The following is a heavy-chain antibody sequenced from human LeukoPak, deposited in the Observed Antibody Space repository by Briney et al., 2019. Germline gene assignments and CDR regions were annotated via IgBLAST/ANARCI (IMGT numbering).Heavy chain of an antibody. J-gene: IGHJ6*02. Sequence: PSETLSLTCTVSGGSISSSSYYWGWIRQPPGKGLEWIGEINHSGSTNYNPSLKSRVTISVDTSKNQFSLKLSSVTAADTAVYYCASFSHCSGGSCYFDGMDVWGQGTTVTVSS. V-gene: IGHV4-39*07. D-gene: IGHD2-15*01. CDR3: ASFSHCSGGSCYFDGMDV. CDR1: GGSISSSSYY. CDR2: INHSGST.